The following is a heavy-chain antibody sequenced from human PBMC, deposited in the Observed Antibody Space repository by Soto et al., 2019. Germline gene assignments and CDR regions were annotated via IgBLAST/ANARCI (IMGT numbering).Heavy chain of an antibody. CDR3: ARRPAAADP. D-gene: IGHD6-13*01. V-gene: IGHV4-39*01. Sequence: SVTLPLTCSVSCGYISTDTCYWTWIRQPPGKGLEWIGSVYYSGSTYYNPSLKSRVTISVDTSKNQFSLKLSSVTAADTAVYYCARRPAAADPWGQGTLVTVSS. J-gene: IGHJ5*02. CDR2: VYYSGST. CDR1: CGYISTDTCY.